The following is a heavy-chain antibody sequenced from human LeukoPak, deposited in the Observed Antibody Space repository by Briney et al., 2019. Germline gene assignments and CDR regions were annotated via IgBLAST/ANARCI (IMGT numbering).Heavy chain of an antibody. V-gene: IGHV3-7*04. CDR3: ARALIAADNY. D-gene: IGHD6-6*01. CDR1: GFTISNYW. J-gene: IGHJ4*02. Sequence: GGSLRLSCAASGFTISNYWMNWVRQAPGKGLEWLANIRRGGSEEYYVDSVKGRFTISRDNTKNSLYLQMNSLRVEDTAVYYCARALIAADNYWGQGTLVTVAS. CDR2: IRRGGSEE.